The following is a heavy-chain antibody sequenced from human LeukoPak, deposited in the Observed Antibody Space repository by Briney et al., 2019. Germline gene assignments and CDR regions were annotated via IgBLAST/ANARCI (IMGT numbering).Heavy chain of an antibody. CDR3: ARERILIHYYYDSSGYFFDY. J-gene: IGHJ4*02. Sequence: ASVKVSCKASGYTFTSYGISWVRQAPGQGLEWMGWISAYNGNTNYAQKLQGRVTMPTDTSTSTAYMELRSLRSDDTAVYYCARERILIHYYYDSSGYFFDYWGQGTLVTVSS. V-gene: IGHV1-18*01. CDR2: ISAYNGNT. CDR1: GYTFTSYG. D-gene: IGHD3-22*01.